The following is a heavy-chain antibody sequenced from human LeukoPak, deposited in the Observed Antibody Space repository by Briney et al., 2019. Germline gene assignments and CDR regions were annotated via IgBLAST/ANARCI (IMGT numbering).Heavy chain of an antibody. J-gene: IGHJ4*02. CDR1: GGSISSYY. V-gene: IGHV4-59*01. CDR2: IYYSGST. D-gene: IGHD6-25*01. Sequence: SETLSLTCTVSGGSISSYYWSWIRQPPGKGLEWIGYIYYSGSTNYNPSLKSRVTISVDTSKNQFSLKLSSVTAADTAVYYCARGRLYFGYWGQGTLVTVSS. CDR3: ARGRLYFGY.